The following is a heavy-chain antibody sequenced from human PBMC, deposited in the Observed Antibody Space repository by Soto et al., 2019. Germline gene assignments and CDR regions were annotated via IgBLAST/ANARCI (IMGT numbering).Heavy chain of an antibody. CDR3: ARESEDLTSNFDY. Sequence: GSLRLSGAAAGLTFTRYSMNWVRQAPGKGLEWVSSISSTTNYIYYGDSMKGRFTISRDNAKNSLYLEMNSLRAEDTAVYYWARESEDLTSNFDYWGQGTLVTVSS. CDR2: ISSTTNYI. CDR1: GLTFTRYS. J-gene: IGHJ4*02. V-gene: IGHV3-21*06.